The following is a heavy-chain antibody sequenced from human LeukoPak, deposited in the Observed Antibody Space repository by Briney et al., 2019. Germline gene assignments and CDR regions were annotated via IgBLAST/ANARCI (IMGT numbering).Heavy chain of an antibody. CDR1: GGSFSGYY. CDR3: ARRNSDWGNYRVLDY. Sequence: SETLSLTCAVYGGSFSGYYWSGIRQPPGKGLDWIGEINHSGSTNYNPSLKSRVTISVDTSKNQFSLKLSSVTAADTAVYYCARRNSDWGNYRVLDYWGQGTLVTVSS. V-gene: IGHV4-34*01. CDR2: INHSGST. J-gene: IGHJ4*02. D-gene: IGHD3-16*02.